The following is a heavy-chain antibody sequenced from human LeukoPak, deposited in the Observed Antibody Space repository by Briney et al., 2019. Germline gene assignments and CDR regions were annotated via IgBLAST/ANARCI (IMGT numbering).Heavy chain of an antibody. V-gene: IGHV3-53*01. J-gene: IGHJ4*02. CDR2: IYSDGST. CDR3: AKVPLSRRSYDY. Sequence: GGSLRLSCAVSGFTVSSKYMNWVRQAPGKGLEWVSVIYSDGSTYYADSVKGRFTISRDNSKNTLYLQMNSLRAEDTAVYYCAKVPLSRRSYDYWGQGTLVTVSS. D-gene: IGHD2-2*01. CDR1: GFTVSSKY.